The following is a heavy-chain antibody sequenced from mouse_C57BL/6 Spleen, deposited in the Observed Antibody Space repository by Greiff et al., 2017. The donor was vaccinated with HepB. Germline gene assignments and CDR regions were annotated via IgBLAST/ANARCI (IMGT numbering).Heavy chain of an antibody. CDR1: GYTFTSYW. CDR2: IYPSDSET. D-gene: IGHD3-2*02. Sequence: QVHVKQPGAELVRPGSSVKLSCKASGYTFTSYWMDWVKQRPGQGLEWIGNIYPSDSETHYNQKFKDKATLTVDKSSSTAYMQLSSLTSEDSAVYYCAREGTAQAQAYAMDYWGQGTSVTVSS. J-gene: IGHJ4*01. V-gene: IGHV1-61*01. CDR3: AREGTAQAQAYAMDY.